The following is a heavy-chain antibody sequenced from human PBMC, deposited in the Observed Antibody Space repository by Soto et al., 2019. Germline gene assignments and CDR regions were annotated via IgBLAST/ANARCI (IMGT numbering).Heavy chain of an antibody. CDR2: ISYDGSNK. Sequence: QVQLVESGGGVVQPGRSLRLSCAASGFTFSSYAMHWVRQAPGKGLEWVAVISYDGSNKYYADSVKGRFTISRDNSKNTLYLQMNRLRAEDTAVYYCASQHYSLDALDIWGQGTMVTVSS. D-gene: IGHD2-15*01. J-gene: IGHJ3*02. V-gene: IGHV3-30-3*01. CDR1: GFTFSSYA. CDR3: ASQHYSLDALDI.